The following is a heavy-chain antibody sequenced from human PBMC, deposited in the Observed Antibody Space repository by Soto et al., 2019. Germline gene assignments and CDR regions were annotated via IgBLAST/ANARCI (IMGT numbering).Heavy chain of an antibody. V-gene: IGHV3-48*02. CDR1: GFTFSSHT. J-gene: IGHJ6*02. Sequence: PGGSLRLSCAASGFTFSSHTMNWVRQAPGKGLEWISYITSTSSTKNYADSVKGRFTISRDNANNSPYLQMNSLRDEDTAVYYCARRNTIVRGPYYYYAMDVWGQGTTVTVSS. D-gene: IGHD3-10*01. CDR2: ITSTSSTK. CDR3: ARRNTIVRGPYYYYAMDV.